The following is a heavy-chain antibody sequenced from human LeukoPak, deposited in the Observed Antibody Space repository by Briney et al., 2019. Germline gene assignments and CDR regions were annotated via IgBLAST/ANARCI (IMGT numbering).Heavy chain of an antibody. V-gene: IGHV1-2*02. CDR2: INPNSGGT. J-gene: IGHJ4*02. Sequence: ASVKVSCKASGYTFTGYYMHWVRQAPGQGLEWMGWINPNSGGTNYAQKFQGRVTMTRDTSISTAYMELSRLRSDDTAVYYCARVVSGYYLRNQIDYWGQGTLVTVSS. CDR3: ARVVSGYYLRNQIDY. CDR1: GYTFTGYY. D-gene: IGHD3-22*01.